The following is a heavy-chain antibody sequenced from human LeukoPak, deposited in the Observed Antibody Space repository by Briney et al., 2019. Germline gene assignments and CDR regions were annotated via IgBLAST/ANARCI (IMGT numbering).Heavy chain of an antibody. V-gene: IGHV4-59*01. CDR2: IYYSGST. Sequence: PSETLSLTCTVSGGSISSYYWSWIRQPPGKGLEWIGYIYYSGSTNYNPSLKSRVTISVDTSKNQFPLKLSSVTAADTAVYYCARDYGDYFFDYWGQGTLVTVSS. CDR1: GGSISSYY. D-gene: IGHD4-17*01. CDR3: ARDYGDYFFDY. J-gene: IGHJ4*02.